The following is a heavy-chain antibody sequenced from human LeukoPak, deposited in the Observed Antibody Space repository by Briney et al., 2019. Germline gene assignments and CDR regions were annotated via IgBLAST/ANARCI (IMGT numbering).Heavy chain of an antibody. CDR3: ARESVRNYVGRGAFDI. D-gene: IGHD1-7*01. CDR1: GFTFSDYY. V-gene: IGHV3-11*04. Sequence: GGSLRLSCVASGFTFSDYYMSRIRQAPGKGLEWVSYIVSTGTLVDYEDSVKGRFTISRDNAKNSLYLQMNSLRVEDTAVYYCARESVRNYVGRGAFDIWGQGTMVTVSS. J-gene: IGHJ3*02. CDR2: IVSTGTLV.